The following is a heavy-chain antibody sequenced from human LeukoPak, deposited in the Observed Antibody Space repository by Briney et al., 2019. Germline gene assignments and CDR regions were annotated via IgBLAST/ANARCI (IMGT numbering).Heavy chain of an antibody. CDR1: GFTFSNFA. CDR2: IYGGGTT. J-gene: IGHJ5*02. V-gene: IGHV3-53*01. CDR3: ARITMSRFDP. D-gene: IGHD3-10*02. Sequence: PGRSLRLSCAASGFTFSNFAMHWVRQAPGKGLEWVSVIYGGGTTYYADSVKGRFTISRDNSKNTLYLQMNSLRAEDTAVYYCARITMSRFDPWGQGTLVTVS.